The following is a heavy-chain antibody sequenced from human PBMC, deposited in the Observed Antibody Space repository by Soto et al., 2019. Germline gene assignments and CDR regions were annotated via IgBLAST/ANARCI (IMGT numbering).Heavy chain of an antibody. Sequence: QVKLQESGPGLVKPSETLSLTCTVSGDSVRSYFWNWMRQPPGKGLEWIGYISSRGNSNNNPALESRVSIAVDTSKNQLSLKLTSVTAADTAVYYCARDVRGSYYTMDVWVQGTTVTVSS. CDR2: ISSRGNS. V-gene: IGHV4-59*02. CDR1: GDSVRSYF. J-gene: IGHJ6*02. CDR3: ARDVRGSYYTMDV. D-gene: IGHD3-22*01.